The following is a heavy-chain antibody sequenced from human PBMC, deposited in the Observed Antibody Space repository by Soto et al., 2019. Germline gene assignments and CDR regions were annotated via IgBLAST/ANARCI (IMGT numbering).Heavy chain of an antibody. J-gene: IGHJ4*02. D-gene: IGHD3-3*01. CDR3: AKDRAYDRLSGLPPPFAF. Sequence: LSLSCAASGFTFSSFAMNWVRQRPGKEMEWDSSISGSGGNTYFADSVTGRFTISRDNSKNTLYLQMSSLRTEDSAMYYLAKDRAYDRLSGLPPPFAFRGKGTLVPV. CDR1: GFTFSSFA. CDR2: ISGSGGNT. V-gene: IGHV3-23*01.